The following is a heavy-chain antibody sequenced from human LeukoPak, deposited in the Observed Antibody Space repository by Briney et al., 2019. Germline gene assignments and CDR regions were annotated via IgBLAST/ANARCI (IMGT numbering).Heavy chain of an antibody. CDR1: GNYW. CDR2: INSDGSWT. CDR3: VSFYEAY. D-gene: IGHD2/OR15-2a*01. J-gene: IGHJ4*02. V-gene: IGHV3-74*01. Sequence: GGSLRLSCAASGNYWMHWVRQAPGKGLVWVSHINSDGSWTSYADSVKGRFTISKGNAKNTVYLQMNNLRAEDTAVYYCVSFYEAYWGRGTLVTVSS.